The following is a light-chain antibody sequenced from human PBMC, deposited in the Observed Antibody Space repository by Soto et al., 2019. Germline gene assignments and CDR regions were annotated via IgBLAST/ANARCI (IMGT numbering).Light chain of an antibody. J-gene: IGLJ3*02. CDR1: SIDVGSYNV. V-gene: IGLV2-23*03. Sequence: QSALTQPASVSGSPGQSITISCTGTSIDVGSYNVVSWYQQLPGKAPKLLMYDGSTRPSGAADRFSGSKSGTTASLTISGLPAEDEADYYCCSYARSSTFRVFGGGTTLTVL. CDR2: DGS. CDR3: CSYARSSTFRV.